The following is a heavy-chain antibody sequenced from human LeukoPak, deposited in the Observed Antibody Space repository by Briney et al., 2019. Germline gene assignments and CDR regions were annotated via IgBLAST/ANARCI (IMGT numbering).Heavy chain of an antibody. V-gene: IGHV3-73*01. CDR2: IRSKANSYAT. D-gene: IGHD1-7*01. CDR1: GFTFSGST. J-gene: IGHJ4*02. CDR3: TRSITGITAHFDY. Sequence: PGGSLRLSCAASGFTFSGSTMHWVRQASGKGLEWVGRIRSKANSYATAYAASVEGMFTISRDDSKNTAYLQMNSLKTEDTAMYYCTRSITGITAHFDYWGQGTPVTVSS.